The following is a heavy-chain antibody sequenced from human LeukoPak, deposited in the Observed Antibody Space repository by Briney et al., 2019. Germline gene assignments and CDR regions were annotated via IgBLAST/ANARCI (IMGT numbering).Heavy chain of an antibody. D-gene: IGHD3-10*01. Sequence: GGSLRLSCATSGFTFSSYAMSWVRQAPGKGLEWVSAISGSGGSTYYADPVKGRFTISRDNSKNTLYLQMNSLRAEDTAVYYCAKGYYYGSGPMDVWGQGTTVTVSS. CDR1: GFTFSSYA. CDR2: ISGSGGST. V-gene: IGHV3-23*01. CDR3: AKGYYYGSGPMDV. J-gene: IGHJ6*02.